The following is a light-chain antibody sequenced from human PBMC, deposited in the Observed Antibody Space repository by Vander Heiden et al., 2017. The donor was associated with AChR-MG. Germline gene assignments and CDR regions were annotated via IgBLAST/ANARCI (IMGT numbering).Light chain of an antibody. Sequence: QSALTQPPSASGSPGQSVTISCTGTSSDFGGNNYVSWYQHHPGKAPKLMLFEVNKRPSGVPDRFSGSKSGNTASLTVSGLQTEDEADYYCTSYSGSNILVFGGGTKLTVL. CDR3: TSYSGSNILV. CDR2: EVN. J-gene: IGLJ2*01. V-gene: IGLV2-8*01. CDR1: SSDFGGNNY.